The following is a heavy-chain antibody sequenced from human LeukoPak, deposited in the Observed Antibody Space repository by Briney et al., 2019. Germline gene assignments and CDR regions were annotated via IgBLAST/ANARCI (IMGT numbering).Heavy chain of an antibody. J-gene: IGHJ4*02. Sequence: ASVKVSCKASGYTFTSYYMHWVRQAPGQGLEWMGIINPSGGSTSHAQKFQGRVTMTRDMSTSTVYMELSSLRSEDTAVYYCAREVVGARAQYYFDYWGQGTLVTVSS. CDR1: GYTFTSYY. CDR2: INPSGGST. V-gene: IGHV1-46*01. D-gene: IGHD1-26*01. CDR3: AREVVGARAQYYFDY.